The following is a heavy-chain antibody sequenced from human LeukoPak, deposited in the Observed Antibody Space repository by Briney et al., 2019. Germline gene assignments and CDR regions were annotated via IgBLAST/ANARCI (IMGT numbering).Heavy chain of an antibody. CDR2: ISGSGGST. J-gene: IGHJ4*02. CDR3: ATGELRINYYFDY. D-gene: IGHD1-7*01. Sequence: GGSLRLSCAASGFTFSSYAMSWVRQAPGRGLEWVSAISGSGGSTYYADSVKGRFTISRDNAKNTLYLQMNSLRAEDTAVYYCATGELRINYYFDYWGQGTLVTVSS. V-gene: IGHV3-23*01. CDR1: GFTFSSYA.